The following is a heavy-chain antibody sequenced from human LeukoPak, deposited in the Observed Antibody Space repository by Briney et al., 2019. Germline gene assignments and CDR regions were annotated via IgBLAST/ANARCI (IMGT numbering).Heavy chain of an antibody. D-gene: IGHD3-22*01. CDR2: IIPIFGTA. CDR3: AREAYDSSGPQAGYFDY. V-gene: IGHV1-69*01. J-gene: IGHJ4*02. CDR1: GGTFSSYA. Sequence: SVKVSCKASGGTFSSYAINWVRQAPGQGLEWMGGIIPIFGTANYAQKFQGRVTITADESTSTVYMELSSLRSEDTAVYYCAREAYDSSGPQAGYFDYWGQGTLVTVSS.